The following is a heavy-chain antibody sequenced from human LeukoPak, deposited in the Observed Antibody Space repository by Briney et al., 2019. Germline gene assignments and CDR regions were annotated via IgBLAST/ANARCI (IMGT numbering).Heavy chain of an antibody. CDR3: ARDSSGGGGMDV. J-gene: IGHJ6*02. D-gene: IGHD6-19*01. Sequence: AGGSLRLSCAASGFTFTFYAMSWVRQAPGKGLEWVSGISGSGGGTYYADSVKGRFTISRDNSKNTLYLHMNSLRAEDTAVYHCARDSSGGGGMDVWGQGTTVTVSS. CDR1: GFTFTFYA. V-gene: IGHV3-23*01. CDR2: ISGSGGGT.